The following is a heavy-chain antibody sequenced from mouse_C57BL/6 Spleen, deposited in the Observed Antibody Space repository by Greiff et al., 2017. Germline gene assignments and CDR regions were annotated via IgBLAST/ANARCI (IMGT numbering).Heavy chain of an antibody. CDR2: ISYSGST. Sequence: EVKLQESGPGMVKPSQSLSLTCTVTGYSITSGYDWHWIRHFPGNKLEWMGYISYSGSTNYNPSLKSRISITHDTSKNHFFLKLNSVTTEDTATYYCAGEGLGRGFAYWGQGTLVTVSA. V-gene: IGHV3-1*01. CDR3: AGEGLGRGFAY. J-gene: IGHJ3*01. CDR1: GYSITSGYD. D-gene: IGHD4-1*01.